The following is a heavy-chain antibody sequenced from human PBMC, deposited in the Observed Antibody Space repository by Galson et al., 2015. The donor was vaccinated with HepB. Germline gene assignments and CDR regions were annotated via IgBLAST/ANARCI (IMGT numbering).Heavy chain of an antibody. CDR1: GFTLGTYG. Sequence: SLRLSCAASGFTLGTYGMHWVRQAPGKGLEWVAVIWYDGTNKYYADSVKGRFTVSRDSSKNTLYLQMNSLRAEDTAVYYCARDLGRVTAIPFSWGQGTLVTVSS. CDR3: ARDLGRVTAIPFS. V-gene: IGHV3-33*01. J-gene: IGHJ5*02. D-gene: IGHD2-21*02. CDR2: IWYDGTNK.